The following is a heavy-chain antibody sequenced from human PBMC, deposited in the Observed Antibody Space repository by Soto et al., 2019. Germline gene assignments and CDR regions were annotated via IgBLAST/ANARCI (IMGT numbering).Heavy chain of an antibody. J-gene: IGHJ4*02. CDR3: GRLGTERRLWPVD. D-gene: IGHD5-18*01. V-gene: IGHV5-10-1*01. CDR2: IDPSESYT. Sequence: PGESLKISCKCSGYSLTSYRLSWVSQMPGKGLEWMARIDPSESYTNYSPSFQGHVTISADQSFSSAYLQWSSLKASDTAMYYCGRLGTERRLWPVDWGQGTLVTVSS. CDR1: GYSLTSYR.